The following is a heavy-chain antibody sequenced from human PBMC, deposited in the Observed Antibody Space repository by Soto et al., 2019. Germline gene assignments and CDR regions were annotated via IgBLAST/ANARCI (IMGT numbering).Heavy chain of an antibody. V-gene: IGHV3-23*01. CDR1: GFTFSSYA. CDR2: ISGSGGST. D-gene: IGHD3-10*01. Sequence: GGSLRLSCAASGFTFSSYAMSWVRQAPGKGLEWVSAISGSGGSTYYADSVKGRFTISRDNSKNTLYLQMNSLRAEDTAVYYCAGYYYGSGSYYTNWFDPWGQGTLVTVSS. CDR3: AGYYYGSGSYYTNWFDP. J-gene: IGHJ5*02.